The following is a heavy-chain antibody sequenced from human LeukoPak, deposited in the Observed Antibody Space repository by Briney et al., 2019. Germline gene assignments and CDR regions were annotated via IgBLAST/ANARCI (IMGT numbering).Heavy chain of an antibody. CDR1: GFTVRSNY. CDR2: IYSGGST. J-gene: IGHJ4*02. CDR3: ARAGLRRPFDY. Sequence: GGSLRLSCVVFGFTVRSNYMSWVRQAPGKGLEWVSVIYSGGSTHYADSVKGRFTISRDTSENTLFLQMNSLRAEDTAMYYCARAGLRRPFDYWGQGTLVTVSS. V-gene: IGHV3-53*01.